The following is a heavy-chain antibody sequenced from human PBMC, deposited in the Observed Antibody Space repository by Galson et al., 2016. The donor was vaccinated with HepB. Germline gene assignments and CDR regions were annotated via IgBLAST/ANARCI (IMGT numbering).Heavy chain of an antibody. CDR1: GFSLSARGMG. CDR3: AQRTAAGTRFDR. CDR2: IYWDDDM. Sequence: PALVKPTQTLTLTCSFSGFSLSARGMGVAWIRQPPGKALEWLALIYWDDDMRYSRALKSRLTITKDTSKNQVVLVMTNMDPEDPATYYCAQRTAAGTRFDRWGQGILVSVSS. J-gene: IGHJ5*02. D-gene: IGHD6-13*01. V-gene: IGHV2-5*02.